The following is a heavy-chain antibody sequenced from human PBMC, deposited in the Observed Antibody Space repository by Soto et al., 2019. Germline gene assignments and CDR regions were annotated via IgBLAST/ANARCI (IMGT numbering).Heavy chain of an antibody. V-gene: IGHV1-18*04. Sequence: QVQLVQSGAEVKKPGASVKVSCKASGYSFTSYGMSWVRQAPGQGLEWMGWISAYNGNTNYAQNLRGRVTMTTDTSTSTAYMELRSLTSDYTAAYYCAREGYCSGGRCDFTWFDPWGQGTLVTVSS. J-gene: IGHJ5*02. CDR2: ISAYNGNT. CDR3: AREGYCSGGRCDFTWFDP. CDR1: GYSFTSYG. D-gene: IGHD2-15*01.